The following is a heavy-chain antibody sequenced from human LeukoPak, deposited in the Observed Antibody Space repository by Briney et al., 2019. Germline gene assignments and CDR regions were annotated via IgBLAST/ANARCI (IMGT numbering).Heavy chain of an antibody. D-gene: IGHD4-17*01. V-gene: IGHV3-7*03. CDR1: GFLISTYW. Sequence: GGSLRLSCAASGFLISTYWMTWVRQAPGKGLEWVANIKQDGSEKYYVDSVTGRFTIFRDNAKNLLYLQMNSLRAEDTAVYYCARGYGDYGLWGQGTLVTVSS. CDR3: ARGYGDYGL. CDR2: IKQDGSEK. J-gene: IGHJ4*02.